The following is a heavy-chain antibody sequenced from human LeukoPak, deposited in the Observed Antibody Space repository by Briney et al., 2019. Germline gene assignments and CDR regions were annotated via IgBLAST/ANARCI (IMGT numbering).Heavy chain of an antibody. CDR3: ATYDSSGYYYSLGGY. V-gene: IGHV1-2*02. CDR2: INPNSGGT. D-gene: IGHD3-22*01. J-gene: IGHJ4*02. Sequence: ASVKVSCKASGYTFTGYYMHWVRQAPGQGLEWMGWINPNSGGTNYAQKFQGRVTMTRDTSISTAYMELSRLRSDDTAVYYCATYDSSGYYYSLGGYWGQGTLVTVSS. CDR1: GYTFTGYY.